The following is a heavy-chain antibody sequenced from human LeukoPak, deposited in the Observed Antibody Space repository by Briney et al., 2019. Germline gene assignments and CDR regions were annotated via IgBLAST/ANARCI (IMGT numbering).Heavy chain of an antibody. CDR3: AGERGEEYSSGWYKTNYFYN. J-gene: IGHJ4*02. CDR1: GDSFTSVTDY. D-gene: IGHD6-19*01. Sequence: SETLSLTCTASGDSFTSVTDYWAWIRQPPGKGLEWIASGDYSGGTYYNPSLESRVAISADMSKNQISLKLTSVTGADTAVYYCAGERGEEYSSGWYKTNYFYNWGQGIRVTVSS. CDR2: GDYSGGT. V-gene: IGHV4-39*07.